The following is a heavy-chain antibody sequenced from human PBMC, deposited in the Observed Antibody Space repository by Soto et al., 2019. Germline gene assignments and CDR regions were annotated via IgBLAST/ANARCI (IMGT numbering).Heavy chain of an antibody. Sequence: PSETLSLTCTVSGGSISRYHWSWIRQPPGKGLEWIGYIYYSGSTYYNPSLRSRVAISVDTSKNQFSLKVSSVTAADTAVYYWASLHADYESFLDSWGQGTLVTVSS. CDR1: GGSISRYH. D-gene: IGHD3-16*01. V-gene: IGHV4-59*01. CDR2: IYYSGST. CDR3: ASLHADYESFLDS. J-gene: IGHJ4*02.